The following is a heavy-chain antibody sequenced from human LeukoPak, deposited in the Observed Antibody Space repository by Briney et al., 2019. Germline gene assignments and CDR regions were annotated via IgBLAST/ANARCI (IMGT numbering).Heavy chain of an antibody. CDR2: ISYDGSNK. V-gene: IGHV3-30*04. CDR1: GFTFSSYA. Sequence: HSGRSLRLSCAASGFTFSSYAMHWVRQAPGKGLEWVAVISYDGSNKYYADSVKGRFTISRDNSKNTLYLQMNSLRAEDTAVYYCARAGRPVVVVTDSLDYWGQGTLVTVSS. D-gene: IGHD2-21*02. J-gene: IGHJ4*02. CDR3: ARAGRPVVVVTDSLDY.